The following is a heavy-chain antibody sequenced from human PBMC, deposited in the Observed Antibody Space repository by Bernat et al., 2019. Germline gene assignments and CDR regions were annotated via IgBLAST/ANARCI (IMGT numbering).Heavy chain of an antibody. V-gene: IGHV3-30*18. J-gene: IGHJ3*02. D-gene: IGHD3-10*01. CDR2: ISYDGSNK. Sequence: QVQLVESGGGVVQPGRSLRLSCAASGFTFSSYGMHWVRQAPGKGLEWVAVISYDGSNKYYADSVKGRFTISRDNSKNTLYLQMNSLRAEDTAVYYCAKAAYYYGSGSYPGPLDAFDIWGQGTMVTVSS. CDR1: GFTFSSYG. CDR3: AKAAYYYGSGSYPGPLDAFDI.